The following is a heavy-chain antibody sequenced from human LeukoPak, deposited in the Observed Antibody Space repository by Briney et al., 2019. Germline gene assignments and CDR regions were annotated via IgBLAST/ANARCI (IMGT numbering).Heavy chain of an antibody. J-gene: IGHJ3*02. V-gene: IGHV4-59*08. CDR3: ARRGYSYGQDAFDI. CDR2: IYYSGST. CDR1: GGSISSYY. D-gene: IGHD5-18*01. Sequence: SETLSLTCTVSGGSISSYYWSWIRQPPGKGLEWIGYIYYSGSTNYNPSLKSRVTISVDTSKNQFSLKLSSVTAADTAVYYCARRGYSYGQDAFDIWDQGTMVTVSS.